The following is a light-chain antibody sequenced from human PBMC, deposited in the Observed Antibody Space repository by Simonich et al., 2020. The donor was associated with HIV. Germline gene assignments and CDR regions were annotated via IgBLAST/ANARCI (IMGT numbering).Light chain of an antibody. J-gene: IGLJ2*01. Sequence: QSALTQPASVSGSPGQSITISCTGTSSDVGGYNYVSWYQQHPGKAPKLIIYVVTNRPSGVSNRFSGSKSGNTASLTISGLQAEDEADYYCSSYTSSSTVVFGGGTKLTVL. CDR3: SSYTSSSTVV. CDR1: SSDVGGYNY. CDR2: VVT. V-gene: IGLV2-14*03.